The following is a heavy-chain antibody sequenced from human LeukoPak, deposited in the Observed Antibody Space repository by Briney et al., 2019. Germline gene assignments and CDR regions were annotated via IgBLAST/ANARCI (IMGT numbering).Heavy chain of an antibody. D-gene: IGHD4-17*01. CDR1: GYTLTSYY. J-gene: IGHJ6*03. CDR3: ASDYGAASYYMDV. CDR2: INPSGGST. Sequence: ASVKVSCKASGYTLTSYYMYWVRQAPGQGLEWMGIINPSGGSTSYAQRFQGRVTMTRDTSTSTVYMELSSLRSEDTAVYYCASDYGAASYYMDVWGKGTTVTVSS. V-gene: IGHV1-46*01.